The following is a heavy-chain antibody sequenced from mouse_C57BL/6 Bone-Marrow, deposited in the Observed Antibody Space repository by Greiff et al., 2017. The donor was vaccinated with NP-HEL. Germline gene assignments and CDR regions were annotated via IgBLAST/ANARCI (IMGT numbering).Heavy chain of an antibody. CDR1: GFSLTSYG. Sequence: VQLQESGPGLVQPSQSLSITCTVSGFSLTSYGVHWVRQSPGKGLEWLGVIWSGGSTDYNAAFISRRSISKDNSKSQFFFKMNSLQADDTAIYSCARNSDYYGSSPHYFDYWGQGTTLTVSS. V-gene: IGHV2-2*01. D-gene: IGHD1-1*01. CDR2: IWSGGST. J-gene: IGHJ2*01. CDR3: ARNSDYYGSSPHYFDY.